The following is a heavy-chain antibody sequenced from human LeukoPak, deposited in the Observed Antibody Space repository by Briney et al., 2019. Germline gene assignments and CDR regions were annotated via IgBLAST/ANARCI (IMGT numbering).Heavy chain of an antibody. D-gene: IGHD6-19*01. J-gene: IGHJ4*02. Sequence: ASVTVSCKASGYTFTGYYMHWVRQAPGQGLEWMGWINPNSGGTNYAQKFQGRVTMTRDTSISTAYMELSRLRSDDTAVYYCARNRGKYSSGWLDWGQGTLVTVSS. CDR2: INPNSGGT. V-gene: IGHV1-2*02. CDR1: GYTFTGYY. CDR3: ARNRGKYSSGWLD.